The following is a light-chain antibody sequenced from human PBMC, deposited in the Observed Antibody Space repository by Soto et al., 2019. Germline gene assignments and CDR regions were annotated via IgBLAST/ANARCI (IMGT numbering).Light chain of an antibody. CDR2: GVS. CDR1: QSVNNY. Sequence: EVVMTQSPATLSVSPGERVTLSCRASQSVNNYLAWYQQKPGQAPRLLIYGVSSRATGVPARFSGSGSGTEFTLTINSLQSEDFAVYYCQQYNNWPPAYTFGQGTKLEIK. CDR3: QQYNNWPPAYT. V-gene: IGKV3-15*01. J-gene: IGKJ2*01.